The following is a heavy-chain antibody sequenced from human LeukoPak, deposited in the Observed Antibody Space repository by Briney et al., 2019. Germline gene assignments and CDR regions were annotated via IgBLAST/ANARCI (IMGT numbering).Heavy chain of an antibody. D-gene: IGHD1-26*01. V-gene: IGHV3-30*02. J-gene: IGHJ4*02. Sequence: GGSLRLSCAASGFTFSSYGMHWVRQAPGKGLEWVAFIRYDGSNKYYADSMKGRFTTSRDNSKNTLYLQMNSLRAEDTAVYYCARGPIVGATIDYWGQGTLVTVSS. CDR1: GFTFSSYG. CDR2: IRYDGSNK. CDR3: ARGPIVGATIDY.